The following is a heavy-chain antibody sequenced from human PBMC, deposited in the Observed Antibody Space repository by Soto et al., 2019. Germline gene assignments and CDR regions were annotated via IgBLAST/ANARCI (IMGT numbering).Heavy chain of an antibody. CDR3: ARESVPIFGVVISNYYGMDV. V-gene: IGHV3-48*03. D-gene: IGHD3-3*01. J-gene: IGHJ6*02. CDR1: GFTFSGYE. Sequence: PGGSLRLPCAVSGFTFSGYERNWVRQAPGKGLEWVSYISSSGSTIYYADSVKGRFTISRDNAKNSLYLQMNSLRAEDTAVDYCARESVPIFGVVISNYYGMDVWGQGTTVTVSS. CDR2: ISSSGSTI.